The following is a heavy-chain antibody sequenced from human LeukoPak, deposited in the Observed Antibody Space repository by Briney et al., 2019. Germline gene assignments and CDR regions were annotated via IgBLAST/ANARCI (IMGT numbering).Heavy chain of an antibody. J-gene: IGHJ3*02. CDR2: ISGSAVIT. V-gene: IGHV3-23*01. CDR3: AKSRLSSINDAFDI. D-gene: IGHD3-3*02. CDR1: GLTFINFG. Sequence: PGGSLRLSCAASGLTFINFGMTWVRQAPGKGLEWVSAISGSAVITFYADSVKGRFTISRDNSKNTLYLQMNSLRAEDTALYYCAKSRLSSINDAFDIWGQGTMVTVSS.